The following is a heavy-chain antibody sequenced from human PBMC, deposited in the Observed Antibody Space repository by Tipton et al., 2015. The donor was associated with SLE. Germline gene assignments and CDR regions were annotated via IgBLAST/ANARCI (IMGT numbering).Heavy chain of an antibody. Sequence: SLRLSCAASGFTFSDYYMSWIRQAPGKGLEWVSYISSSSSYTNYADSVKGRFTISRDNAKNSLYLQMNSLRAEDTAVYYCARENVRSYDFWSGYYTGSYFDYWGQGTLVTASS. V-gene: IGHV3-11*06. CDR3: ARENVRSYDFWSGYYTGSYFDY. CDR2: ISSSSSYT. CDR1: GFTFSDYY. J-gene: IGHJ4*02. D-gene: IGHD3-3*01.